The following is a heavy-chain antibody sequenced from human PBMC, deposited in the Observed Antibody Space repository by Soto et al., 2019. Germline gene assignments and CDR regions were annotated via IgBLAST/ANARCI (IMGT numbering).Heavy chain of an antibody. J-gene: IGHJ4*02. CDR2: IYQSGCV. CDR1: GYSISFGYY. CDR3: AGGPKFLWNYFDH. D-gene: IGHD3-10*01. Sequence: PSETLSLTCTVSGYSISFGYYWGWIRQPPGKGLEWIGSIYQSGCVYYSPSLKSRVTISVDTSKNQFSLKVNSVTAADTAVYYCAGGPKFLWNYFDHWGQGSLVTVSS. V-gene: IGHV4-38-2*02.